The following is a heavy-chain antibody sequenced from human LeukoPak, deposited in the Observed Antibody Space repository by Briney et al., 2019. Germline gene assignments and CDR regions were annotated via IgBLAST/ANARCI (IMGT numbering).Heavy chain of an antibody. V-gene: IGHV3-7*01. CDR2: IKQDGSEK. D-gene: IGHD1-26*01. J-gene: IGHJ6*03. CDR1: GGSISSRSYY. CDR3: ARGIVGATPEADYYYYYYMDV. Sequence: ETLSLTCTVSGGSISSRSYYWGWIRQPPGKGLEWVANIKQDGSEKYYVDSVKGRFTISRDNAKNSLYLQMNSLRAEDTAVYYCARGIVGATPEADYYYYYYMDVWGKGTTVTVSS.